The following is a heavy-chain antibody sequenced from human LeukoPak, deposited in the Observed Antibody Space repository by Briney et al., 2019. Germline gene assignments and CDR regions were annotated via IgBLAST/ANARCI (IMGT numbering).Heavy chain of an antibody. Sequence: ASVKVSCKASGYTLTGYYMHWVRQAPGQGLEWMGWINPNSGGTNYAQKFQGRVTMTRDRSISTAYMELSRLRSDDTAVYYCARDLSSGSHSDYWGQGTLVTVSS. CDR3: ARDLSSGSHSDY. J-gene: IGHJ4*02. CDR1: GYTLTGYY. D-gene: IGHD1-26*01. CDR2: INPNSGGT. V-gene: IGHV1-2*02.